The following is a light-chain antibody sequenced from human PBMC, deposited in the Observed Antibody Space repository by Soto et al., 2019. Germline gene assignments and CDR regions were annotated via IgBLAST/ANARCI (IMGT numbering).Light chain of an antibody. V-gene: IGKV3-20*01. CDR3: QQYGSSGT. CDR1: QSVSNNY. Sequence: IVMTQSPATPSVSPGARATLSCSASQSVSNNYLAWYQQTPGQAPRLLIYGASNRATGIPDRFSGSGAATYFTLTISRLEPEDFAVYYCQQYGSSGTFGQGTKVDI. J-gene: IGKJ1*01. CDR2: GAS.